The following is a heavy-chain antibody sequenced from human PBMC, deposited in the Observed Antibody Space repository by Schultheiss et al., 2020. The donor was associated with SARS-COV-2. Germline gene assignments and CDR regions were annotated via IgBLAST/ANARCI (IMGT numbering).Heavy chain of an antibody. CDR1: GFTVSSNY. CDR2: ISGSGGST. V-gene: IGHV3-23*01. J-gene: IGHJ4*02. CDR3: AKGPEPTTVTTPFDY. D-gene: IGHD4-17*01. Sequence: GGSLRLSCAASGFTVSSNYMSWVRQAPGKGLEWVSAISGSGGSTYYADSVKGLFTISRDNSKNTLYLQMNSLRAEDTAVYYCAKGPEPTTVTTPFDYWGQGTLVTVSS.